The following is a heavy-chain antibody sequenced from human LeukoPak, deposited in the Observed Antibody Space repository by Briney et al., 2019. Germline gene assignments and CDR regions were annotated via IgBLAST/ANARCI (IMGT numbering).Heavy chain of an antibody. CDR1: GFTFSSYS. D-gene: IGHD1-26*01. V-gene: IGHV3-48*01. CDR3: AKDREKWGNYYYYGMDV. J-gene: IGHJ6*02. CDR2: ISSSSSTI. Sequence: PGGSLRLSCAASGFTFSSYSMNWVRQAPGKGLEWVSYISSSSSTIYYADSVKGRFTISRDNAKNTLYLQMNSLRAEDTAVYYCAKDREKWGNYYYYGMDVWGQGTTVTVSS.